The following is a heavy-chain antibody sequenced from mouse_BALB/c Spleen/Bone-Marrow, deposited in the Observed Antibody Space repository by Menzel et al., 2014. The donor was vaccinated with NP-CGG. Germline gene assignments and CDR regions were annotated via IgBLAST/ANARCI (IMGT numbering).Heavy chain of an antibody. CDR1: GYAFSTYW. CDR2: IYPGDGDT. J-gene: IGHJ4*01. Sequence: VQLKESGAELVRPESSVKISCKASGYAFSTYWMIWVKQRPGQGLEWIGQIYPGDGDTNYNGKFKGKATLTANKSSSTAYMQLSSLTSEDSAVYFCARGARSAMDYWGQGTSVTVSS. V-gene: IGHV1-80*01. CDR3: ARGARSAMDY.